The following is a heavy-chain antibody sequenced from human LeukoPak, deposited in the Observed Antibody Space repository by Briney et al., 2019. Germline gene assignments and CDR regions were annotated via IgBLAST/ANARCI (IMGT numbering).Heavy chain of an antibody. D-gene: IGHD3-22*01. CDR3: ARDADYYDSSGYYWVYAFDI. CDR2: ISSSSSTI. Sequence: QPGGSLRLSCAASGFTFSSYSMNWVRQAPGKGLEWVSYISSSSSTIYYADSVKGRFTIPRDNAKNSLYLQMNSLRDEDTAVYYCARDADYYDSSGYYWVYAFDIWGQGTMVTVSS. J-gene: IGHJ3*02. CDR1: GFTFSSYS. V-gene: IGHV3-48*02.